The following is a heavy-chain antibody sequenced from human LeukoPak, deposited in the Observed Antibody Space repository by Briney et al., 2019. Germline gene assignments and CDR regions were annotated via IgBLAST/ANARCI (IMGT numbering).Heavy chain of an antibody. CDR1: GFTVSSDY. J-gene: IGHJ3*02. V-gene: IGHV3-53*01. D-gene: IGHD5-18*01. CDR3: AKGAYSYDDAFDI. CDR2: IYSGGST. Sequence: PGGSLRLSCAASGFTVSSDYMSWVRQAPGKGLEWVSVIYSGGSTYYADSVKGRFTISRDNSKNTLYLQMTSLRAEDTAVYYCAKGAYSYDDAFDIWGQGTMVTVSS.